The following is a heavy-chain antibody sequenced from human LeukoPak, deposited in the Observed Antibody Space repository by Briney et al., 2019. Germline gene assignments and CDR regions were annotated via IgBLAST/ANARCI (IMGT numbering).Heavy chain of an antibody. Sequence: PGGSLRLSCAASGFTISDLYIDWVRQGPGKGLEWVAVISYDGSNKYYADSVKGRFTISRDNSKNTLYLQMNSLRAEDTAVYYCAKDAFDIWGQGTMVTVSS. CDR1: GFTISDLY. CDR2: ISYDGSNK. J-gene: IGHJ3*02. V-gene: IGHV3-30*18. CDR3: AKDAFDI.